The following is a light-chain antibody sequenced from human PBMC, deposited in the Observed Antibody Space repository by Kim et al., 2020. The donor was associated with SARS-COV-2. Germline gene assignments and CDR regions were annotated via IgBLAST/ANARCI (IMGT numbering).Light chain of an antibody. V-gene: IGLV3-25*03. CDR1: ALAKQY. J-gene: IGLJ1*01. CDR3: QSADSSGTYV. Sequence: VSPGQPARITCSGDALAKQYSYWYQQKSGQAPVLVIFQDTERPSGIPERFAGSSSGTIVTLTINGVQAEDEADYYCQSADSSGTYVFGPGTKVTVL. CDR2: QDT.